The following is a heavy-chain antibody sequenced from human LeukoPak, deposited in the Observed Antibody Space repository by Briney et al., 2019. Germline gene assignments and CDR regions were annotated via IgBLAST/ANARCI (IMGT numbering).Heavy chain of an antibody. D-gene: IGHD6-13*01. J-gene: IGHJ1*01. CDR2: MSGSGGST. V-gene: IGHV3-23*01. CDR3: AKEYSSQRVAEYFQH. Sequence: ETLSLTCAVSGGSISSSNWWSWVRQPPGKGLEWVSGMSGSGGSTYYADSVKGRFTISRDNSKNTLYLQMNSLRAEDTAVYYCAKEYSSQRVAEYFQHWGQGTLVTVSS. CDR1: GGSISSSN.